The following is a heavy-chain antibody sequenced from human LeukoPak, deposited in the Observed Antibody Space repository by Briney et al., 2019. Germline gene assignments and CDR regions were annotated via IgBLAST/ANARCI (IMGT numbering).Heavy chain of an antibody. CDR2: IIPIFGIA. V-gene: IGHV1-69*04. D-gene: IGHD5-24*01. J-gene: IGHJ6*02. CDR3: ARDLTRDGYNHDIRYGMDV. Sequence: ASVKVSCKASGGTFSSYAISWVRQAPGQGLEWMGRIIPIFGIANYAQNFQGRVTITADKSTSTAYMELSSLRSEDTAVYYCARDLTRDGYNHDIRYGMDVWGQWTTVTVSS. CDR1: GGTFSSYA.